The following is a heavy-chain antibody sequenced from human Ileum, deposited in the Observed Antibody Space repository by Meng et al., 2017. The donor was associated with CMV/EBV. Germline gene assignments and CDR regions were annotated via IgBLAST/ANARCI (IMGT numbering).Heavy chain of an antibody. CDR2: TRNKANSYTT. D-gene: IGHD2-21*02. CDR1: GFTLTDHY. CDR3: ARVRDWALDY. Sequence: GESLKISCTASGFTLTDHYMDWVRQAPGKGLEWVGRTRNKANSYTTEYAASVKGRFTISRDESKNSLYLQMNSLEKEDTAVYYGARVRDWALDYWGQGTLVTVSS. V-gene: IGHV3-72*01. J-gene: IGHJ4*02.